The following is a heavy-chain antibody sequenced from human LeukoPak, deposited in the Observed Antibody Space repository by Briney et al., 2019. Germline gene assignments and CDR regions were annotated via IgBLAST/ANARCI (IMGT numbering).Heavy chain of an antibody. CDR3: AKFLADILTGFSDY. D-gene: IGHD3-9*01. J-gene: IGHJ4*02. CDR2: ISGSGGST. V-gene: IGHV3-23*01. CDR1: GFTFSSYA. Sequence: QPRGSRRLSCAASGFTFSSYAMSWVRQAPGKGLEWVSAISGSGGSTYYADSVKGRFTISRDNSKNTLYLQMNSLRAEDTAVYYCAKFLADILTGFSDYWGEGTPVTPSS.